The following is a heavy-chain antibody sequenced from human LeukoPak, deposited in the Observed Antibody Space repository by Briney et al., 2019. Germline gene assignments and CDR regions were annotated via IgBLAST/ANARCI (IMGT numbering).Heavy chain of an antibody. CDR1: GFTVSSNY. V-gene: IGHV3-53*01. CDR3: ARDDYGDYGFDY. Sequence: GGSLRLSCAASGFTVSSNYMSWVRQAPGEGLEWVSVIYSGGSTYYADSVKGRFTISRDNSKNTLYLQMNSLRAEDTAVYYCARDDYGDYGFDYWGQGTLVTVSS. D-gene: IGHD4-17*01. J-gene: IGHJ4*02. CDR2: IYSGGST.